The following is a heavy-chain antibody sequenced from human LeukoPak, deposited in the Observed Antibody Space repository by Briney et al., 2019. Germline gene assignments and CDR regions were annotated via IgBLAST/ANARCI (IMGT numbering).Heavy chain of an antibody. D-gene: IGHD3-9*01. Sequence: GGSLRLSCAASGFTFSSYSMNWVRQAPGKGLEWVSSISSSSSYIYYADSVKGRFTISRDNAKNSLYLQMNSLRAEDTAVYYCARRLESPFYDILTGYQYDAFDIWGQGTMVTVSS. CDR2: ISSSSSYI. J-gene: IGHJ3*02. CDR1: GFTFSSYS. CDR3: ARRLESPFYDILTGYQYDAFDI. V-gene: IGHV3-21*01.